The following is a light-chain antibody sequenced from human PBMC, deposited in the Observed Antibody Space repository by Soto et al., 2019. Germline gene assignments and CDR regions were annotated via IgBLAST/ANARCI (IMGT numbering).Light chain of an antibody. Sequence: QSVLTQPASVSGSPGQSITISCTGTTGDVGGYNYVSWYQHHPGKAPKLMIYEVSNRPSGVSNRFSASKSGNTASLTISGLQAEDEADYYCTSYTTSSTHVLFGGGTKLTVL. V-gene: IGLV2-14*01. CDR3: TSYTTSSTHVL. J-gene: IGLJ2*01. CDR1: TGDVGGYNY. CDR2: EVS.